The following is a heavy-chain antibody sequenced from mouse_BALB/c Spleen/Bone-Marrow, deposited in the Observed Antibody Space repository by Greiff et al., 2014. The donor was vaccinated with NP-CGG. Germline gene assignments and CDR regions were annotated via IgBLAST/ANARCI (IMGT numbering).Heavy chain of an antibody. CDR1: GYTFTIYW. CDR2: INPSTGYT. J-gene: IGHJ3*01. CDR3: AGSDSYDGFAY. D-gene: IGHD2-12*01. Sequence: VQLQQSGAELAKPGASVKMSCKASGYTFTIYWMHWVKQRPGQGLEWIGYINPSTGYTEYNQKFKDKATLTADKSSSTAYMQLSSLTSEDSAVYYCAGSDSYDGFAYWGQGTLVTVSA. V-gene: IGHV1-7*01.